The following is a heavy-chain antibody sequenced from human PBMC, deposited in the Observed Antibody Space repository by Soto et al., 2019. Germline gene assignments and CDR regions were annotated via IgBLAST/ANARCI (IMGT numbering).Heavy chain of an antibody. CDR1: GGTFTKYA. CDR2: IVPLPGTT. V-gene: IGHV1-69*01. D-gene: IGHD2-2*01. CDR3: ASGVWGLCGRSVWPDYDFDV. Sequence: QVQLVQSGAAVRKPGSSVKVSCKASGGTFTKYAITWVRQAPRQGLEWMGGIVPLPGTTNYAQKFRGRVTISADESTSTAYLELSSLRSQDTAVYYCASGVWGLCGRSVWPDYDFDVWGQVTMVIVSS. J-gene: IGHJ3*01.